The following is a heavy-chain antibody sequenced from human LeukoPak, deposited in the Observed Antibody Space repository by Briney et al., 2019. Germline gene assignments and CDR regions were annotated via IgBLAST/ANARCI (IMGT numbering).Heavy chain of an antibody. D-gene: IGHD3-22*01. V-gene: IGHV3-21*01. CDR3: ARDRSSGYNPFFDY. CDR2: ISSSSSYI. J-gene: IGHJ4*02. CDR1: GFTFSSYS. Sequence: GGSLRLSCAASGFTFSSYSMNWVRQAPGKGLEWVSSISSSSSYIYYADSVKGRFTISRDNAKNSLYLQMNSLRAEDTAVYYCARDRSSGYNPFFDYWGQGTLVTVSS.